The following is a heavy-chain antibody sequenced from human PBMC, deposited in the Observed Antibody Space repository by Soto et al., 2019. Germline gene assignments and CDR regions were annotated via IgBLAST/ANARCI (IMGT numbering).Heavy chain of an antibody. V-gene: IGHV3-64D*08. CDR1: GVSFSSYA. D-gene: IGHD3-9*01. Sequence: QPGGSVRLSCSASGVSFSSYAMHWVRQSPGKGLEYVSAISSNGGSTYYADSVKGRFTISRDNSKNTLYLQMSSLRAEDTAVYYCVKGPLRYFDWLGSDWFDPWGQGTLVTVSS. J-gene: IGHJ5*02. CDR3: VKGPLRYFDWLGSDWFDP. CDR2: ISSNGGST.